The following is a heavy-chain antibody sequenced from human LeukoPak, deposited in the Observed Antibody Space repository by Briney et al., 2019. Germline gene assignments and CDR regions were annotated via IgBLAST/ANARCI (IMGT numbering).Heavy chain of an antibody. V-gene: IGHV4-39*07. CDR2: IYHNGDT. D-gene: IGHD3-3*01. J-gene: IGHJ4*02. CDR1: GGSISSSRFN. CDR3: ARGGPFWSGYYPPFDY. Sequence: SETLSLTCTVSGGSISSSRFNWGWIRQTPGKGLEWIGTIYHNGDTYHNPSLKSRVTMSRDTSNNQFSLKLTSVIAADTAVYYCARGGPFWSGYYPPFDYWGQGTLVTVSS.